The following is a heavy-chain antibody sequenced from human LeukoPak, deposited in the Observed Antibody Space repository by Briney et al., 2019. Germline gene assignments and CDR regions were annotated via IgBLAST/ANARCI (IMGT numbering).Heavy chain of an antibody. Sequence: SETLSLTCNVPGGSISRNYWSWIRQPPGKGLEWIGNIYYSGDTNYNPSLNSRISISVDRSKNQFSLKLTSVTAADTAVYYCATSSLFGVVSLWGQGTLVTVSS. V-gene: IGHV4-59*01. J-gene: IGHJ4*02. CDR3: ATSSLFGVVSL. D-gene: IGHD3-3*01. CDR2: IYYSGDT. CDR1: GGSISRNY.